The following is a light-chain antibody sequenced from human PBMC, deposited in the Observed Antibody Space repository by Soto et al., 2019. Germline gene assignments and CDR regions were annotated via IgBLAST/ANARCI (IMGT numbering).Light chain of an antibody. V-gene: IGKV1-5*03. CDR3: QHFNSYPWT. Sequence: IKMSQSPSTLSGSVGDRVTITCRASQTISSRLAWYQQKPGKAPKLLIYKASTLKSGVPSRFSGSGSGTEFTLTISSLQPDDFATYYCQHFNSYPWTFGQGTKVDIK. CDR2: KAS. J-gene: IGKJ1*01. CDR1: QTISSR.